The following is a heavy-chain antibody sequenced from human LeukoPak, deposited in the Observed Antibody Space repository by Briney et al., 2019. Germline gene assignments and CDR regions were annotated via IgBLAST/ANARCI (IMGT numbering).Heavy chain of an antibody. CDR2: IYSGVST. V-gene: IGHV3-66*01. D-gene: IGHD2-2*02. CDR3: AGTGYCSSTSCNNFYY. CDR1: GFTVSSNY. Sequence: GGSLRLSCAASGFTVSSNYMSWVRQAPGKGLEWVSVIYSGVSTYYADSVKGRFTISRDNSKNTLYLQMNSLTPEDTAVYYCAGTGYCSSTSCNNFYYWGQGPLVTVSS. J-gene: IGHJ4*02.